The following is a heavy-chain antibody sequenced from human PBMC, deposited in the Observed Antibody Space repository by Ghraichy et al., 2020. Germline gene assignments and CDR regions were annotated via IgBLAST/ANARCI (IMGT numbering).Heavy chain of an antibody. CDR1: GFSFTYTW. V-gene: IGHV3-15*01. D-gene: IGHD1-14*01. CDR2: IKRKSDGGTT. J-gene: IGHJ3*01. CDR3: TTDTELTTDAAFDV. Sequence: GESLNISCTASGFSFTYTWMNWVRQAPGKGLEWVGRIKRKSDGGTTDYAAAVKGRFSVSTDESENTLYLQMNSLRTEDTAVYYCTTDTELTTDAAFDVWGQGTLVTVSS.